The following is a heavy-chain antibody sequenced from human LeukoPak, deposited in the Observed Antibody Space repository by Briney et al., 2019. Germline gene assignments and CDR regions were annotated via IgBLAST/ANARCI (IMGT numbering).Heavy chain of an antibody. Sequence: GGSLRLSCAASGFCFSRSWMSWVRQTAGEGLEWVADIDPTGGAIVYVDSVKGRFTISRDNAKSSVYLQMSGLRAQDSAAYYCARDPENGALDIWGQGTMVTVSS. CDR2: IDPTGGAI. CDR3: ARDPENGALDI. D-gene: IGHD1-1*01. J-gene: IGHJ3*02. CDR1: GFCFSRSW. V-gene: IGHV3-7*01.